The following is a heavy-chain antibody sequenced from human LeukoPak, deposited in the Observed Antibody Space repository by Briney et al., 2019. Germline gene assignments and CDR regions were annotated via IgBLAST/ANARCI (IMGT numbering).Heavy chain of an antibody. CDR3: VVRGVKSYYYHGMDV. J-gene: IGHJ6*02. Sequence: WASVKVSCKASGGTFSSYAISWGRQAPGQGLEWMGGIIPIFGTANYAQKFQGRVTITADESTSTAYMELSSLRSEDTAVYYCVVRGVKSYYYHGMDVWGQGTTVTVSS. V-gene: IGHV1-69*13. CDR2: IIPIFGTA. D-gene: IGHD3-10*01. CDR1: GGTFSSYA.